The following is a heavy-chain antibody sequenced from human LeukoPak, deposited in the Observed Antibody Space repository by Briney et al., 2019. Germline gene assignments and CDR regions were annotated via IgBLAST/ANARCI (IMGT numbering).Heavy chain of an antibody. CDR1: GYTFTSYG. J-gene: IGHJ6*03. CDR3: ARMAPRIAVASIPYYMDV. CDR2: ISAYNGNT. Sequence: GASVKVSCKASGYTFTSYGISWVRQAPGQGLEWMGWISAYNGNTNYAQKLQGRVTMTTDTSTSTAYMELRSLRSDDTAVYYCARMAPRIAVASIPYYMDVWGKGTTVTVSS. V-gene: IGHV1-18*01. D-gene: IGHD6-19*01.